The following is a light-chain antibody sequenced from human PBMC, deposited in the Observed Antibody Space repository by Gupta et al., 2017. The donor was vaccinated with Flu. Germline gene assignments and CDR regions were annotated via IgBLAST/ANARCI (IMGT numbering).Light chain of an antibody. J-gene: IGKJ3*01. Sequence: DMVMRLYPLSLPATPGDTASISHRSSQSLLHTNGYNYLDWYLQKPGQSPQLLICLASNLSSGVPDKFSGRGAGTDFTLKISRVGAEDGMVYYCMQAQQTPGTFGPGTKVEIK. CDR1: QSLLHTNGYNY. CDR2: LAS. V-gene: IGKV2-28*01. CDR3: MQAQQTPGT.